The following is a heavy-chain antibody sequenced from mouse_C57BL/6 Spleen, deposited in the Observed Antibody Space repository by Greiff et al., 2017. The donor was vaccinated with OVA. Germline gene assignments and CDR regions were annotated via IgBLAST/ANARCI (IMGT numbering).Heavy chain of an antibody. CDR2: IDPNSGGT. CDR3: AREDYYGSSFYFDY. Sequence: QVQLKQPGAELVKPGASVKLSCKASGYTFTSYWMHWVKQRPGRGLEWIGRIDPNSGGTKYNEKFKSKATLTVDKPSSTAYMQLSSLTSEDSAVYYCAREDYYGSSFYFDYWGKGTTLTVSS. J-gene: IGHJ2*01. CDR1: GYTFTSYW. V-gene: IGHV1-72*01. D-gene: IGHD1-1*01.